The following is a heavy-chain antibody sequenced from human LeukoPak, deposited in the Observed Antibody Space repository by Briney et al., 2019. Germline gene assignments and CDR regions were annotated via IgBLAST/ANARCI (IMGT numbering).Heavy chain of an antibody. CDR2: ISWDSTT. V-gene: IGHV3-43*01. D-gene: IGHD3-22*01. Sequence: PGGSLRLSCAASGFTFEDYTMHWVRQGPGKTLEWVSLISWDSTTYYADSLKGRFTISRDNSKNSLYLQMDTLTTDDTAFYYCVKDLSYESSGSVIENWGQGTLVTVSS. CDR1: GFTFEDYT. CDR3: VKDLSYESSGSVIEN. J-gene: IGHJ4*02.